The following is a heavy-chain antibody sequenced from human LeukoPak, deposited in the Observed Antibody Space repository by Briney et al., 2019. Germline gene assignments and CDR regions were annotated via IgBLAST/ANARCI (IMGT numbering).Heavy chain of an antibody. J-gene: IGHJ4*02. CDR3: ARVYPGAIAAAGNY. D-gene: IGHD6-13*01. CDR1: GYTFTGYY. CDR2: INPNSGGT. V-gene: IGHV1-2*02. Sequence: AASVKVSCKASGYTFTGYYMHWVRQAPGQGLEWMGWINPNSGGTNYAQKFQGRVTMTRDTSISTAYMELSRLRSDDTAVYYCARVYPGAIAAAGNYWGQGTLVTVSS.